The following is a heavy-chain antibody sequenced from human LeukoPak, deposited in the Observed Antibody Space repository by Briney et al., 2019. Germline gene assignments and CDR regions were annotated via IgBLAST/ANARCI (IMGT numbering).Heavy chain of an antibody. Sequence: PSETLSLTCTVSGGSISSYYWIWIRQPPGKGLEWIGYIHYSGSTNYNPSLKSRVTISVDTSQNQFSLKLSSVTAADTAMYYCARATYYYHTAIWGQGTMVTVSS. CDR1: GGSISSYY. D-gene: IGHD3-22*01. J-gene: IGHJ3*02. CDR2: IHYSGST. CDR3: ARATYYYHTAI. V-gene: IGHV4-59*01.